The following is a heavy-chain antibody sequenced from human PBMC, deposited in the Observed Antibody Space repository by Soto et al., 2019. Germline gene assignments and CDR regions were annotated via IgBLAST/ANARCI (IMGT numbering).Heavy chain of an antibody. CDR2: IYYSGST. J-gene: IGHJ6*03. V-gene: IGHV4-39*01. CDR1: GGSISSSSYY. D-gene: IGHD3-10*01. Sequence: SETLSLTCTVSGGSISSSSYYWGWIRQPPGKGLEWIGSIYYSGSTYYNPSLKSRVTISVDTSKNQFSLKLSSVTAADTAVYYCARHRAYGSGSYPNYYYYYYMDVWGKGTTVTVSS. CDR3: ARHRAYGSGSYPNYYYYYYMDV.